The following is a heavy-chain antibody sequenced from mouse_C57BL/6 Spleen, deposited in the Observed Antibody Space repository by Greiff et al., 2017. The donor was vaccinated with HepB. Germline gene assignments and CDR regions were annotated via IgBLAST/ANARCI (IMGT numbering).Heavy chain of an antibody. CDR3: ARIYYDYDGFAY. V-gene: IGHV5-17*01. D-gene: IGHD2-4*01. CDR1: GFTFSDYG. CDR2: ISSGSSTI. Sequence: EVQLVESGGGLVKPGGSLKLSCAASGFTFSDYGMHWVRQAPEKGLEWVAYISSGSSTIYYADTVKGRFTISRDNAKNTLFLQMTSLRSEDTAIYYCARIYYDYDGFAYWGQGTLVTVSA. J-gene: IGHJ3*01.